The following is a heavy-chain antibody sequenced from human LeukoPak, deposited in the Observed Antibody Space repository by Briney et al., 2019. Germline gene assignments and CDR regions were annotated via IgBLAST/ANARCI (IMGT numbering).Heavy chain of an antibody. Sequence: GGSLRLSCAASGFTFSSYGMHWVRQAPGKGLEWVAFIRYDGSNKYYADSVKGRFTISRDNSKNTLYLQMNSLRPEDTAVYYCARIQAVAGSLLDVWGKGTTVTVSS. V-gene: IGHV3-30*02. CDR3: ARIQAVAGSLLDV. J-gene: IGHJ6*04. CDR2: IRYDGSNK. CDR1: GFTFSSYG. D-gene: IGHD6-19*01.